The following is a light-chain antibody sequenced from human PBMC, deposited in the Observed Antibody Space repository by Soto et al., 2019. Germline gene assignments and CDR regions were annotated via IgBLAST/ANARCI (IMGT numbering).Light chain of an antibody. CDR3: SSYTSSSTLEV. J-gene: IGLJ2*01. CDR1: SSDVGGYNY. V-gene: IGLV2-14*01. Sequence: QLVLTQPASVSGSPGQSITISCTGTSSDVGGYNYVSWYQQHPGKAPKLMIYAVSNRPSGVSNRFSGSKSGNTASLTISGLQAEDEADYYCSSYTSSSTLEVFGGGTKVTVL. CDR2: AVS.